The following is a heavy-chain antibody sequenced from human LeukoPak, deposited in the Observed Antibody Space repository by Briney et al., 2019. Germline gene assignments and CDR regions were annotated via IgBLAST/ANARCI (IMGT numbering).Heavy chain of an antibody. CDR1: GGSISSYD. CDR3: ARTMKGDFWSGYSYYYYYYMDV. CDR2: IDYSGST. Sequence: SETLSLTATVAGGSISSYDRSWIRQPPGRGLGGFGNIDYSGSTNYNHSLKSRVTISVDTSKNQFSLRLSSVTAADTAVYFCARTMKGDFWSGYSYYYYYYMDVWGKGTTVTVSS. V-gene: IGHV4-59*12. J-gene: IGHJ6*03. D-gene: IGHD3-3*01.